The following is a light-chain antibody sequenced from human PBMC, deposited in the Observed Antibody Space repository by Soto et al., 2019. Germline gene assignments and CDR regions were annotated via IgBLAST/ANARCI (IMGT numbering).Light chain of an antibody. J-gene: IGLJ2*01. CDR2: DVT. CDR1: SSDVGAYNY. CDR3: SSYTTSGTQV. V-gene: IGLV2-14*03. Sequence: QSVLTQPASVSGSPGQSIAISCTGTSSDVGAYNYVSWYQQHPGKAPKLMIFDVTNRPPGVSNRFSGSKSGDTASLTISGLQAEDEADYYCSSYTTSGTQVFGGGTKVTVL.